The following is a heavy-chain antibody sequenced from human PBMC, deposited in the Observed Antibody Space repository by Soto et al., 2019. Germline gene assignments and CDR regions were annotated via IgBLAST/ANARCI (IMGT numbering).Heavy chain of an antibody. CDR1: GYTFTGYD. D-gene: IGHD5-12*01. J-gene: IGHJ4*02. CDR2: MNPNSGNT. CDR3: ARGDVDIVATTDY. V-gene: IGHV1-8*01. Sequence: QVQLVQSGAEVKKPGASVKVSCKASGYTFTGYDINWVRQATGQGLEWMGWMNPNSGNTGYAQKFQGRVTMTRNTSINTAYMELSSLRSDDTAVYYCARGDVDIVATTDYWGQGTLVTVPS.